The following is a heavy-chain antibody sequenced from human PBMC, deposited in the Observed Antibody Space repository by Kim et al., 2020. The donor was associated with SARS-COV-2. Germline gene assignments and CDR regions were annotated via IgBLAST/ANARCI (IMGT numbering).Heavy chain of an antibody. CDR1: GGSISSYY. D-gene: IGHD3-10*01. CDR3: ARASGGGWFDP. J-gene: IGHJ5*02. Sequence: SETLSLTCTVSGGSISSYYWSWIRQPPGKGLEWIGYIYYSGSTNYNPSLKSRVTISVDTSKNQFSLKLSSVTAADTAVYYCARASGGGWFDPWGQGTLVTVSS. V-gene: IGHV4-59*13. CDR2: IYYSGST.